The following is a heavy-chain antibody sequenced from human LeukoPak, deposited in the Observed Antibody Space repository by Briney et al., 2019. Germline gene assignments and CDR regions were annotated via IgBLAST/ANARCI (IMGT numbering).Heavy chain of an antibody. CDR3: ARDHPYYYGSGSSESYFDY. CDR1: GGSISSGGYY. CDR2: IYYSGST. D-gene: IGHD3-10*01. V-gene: IGHV4-31*03. J-gene: IGHJ4*02. Sequence: SETLSLTCTVSGGSISSGGYYWSWIRQHPGKGLEWIGNIYYSGSTYYNPSLKSRVTISVDTSKNQFSLKLSSVTAADTAVYYCARDHPYYYGSGSSESYFDYWGQGTLVTVSS.